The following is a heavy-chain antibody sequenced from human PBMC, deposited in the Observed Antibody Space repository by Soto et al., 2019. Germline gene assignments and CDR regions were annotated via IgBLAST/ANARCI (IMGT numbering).Heavy chain of an antibody. CDR3: ARDRGIAAAGSSYYYGMDV. CDR2: ISAYNGNT. V-gene: IGHV1-18*04. CDR1: GYTFTSYG. D-gene: IGHD6-13*01. Sequence: VASVKVSCKASGYTFTSYGISWVRQAPGQGLEWMGWISAYNGNTNYAQKLQGRVTMTTDTSTSTAYMELRSLRSDDTAVYYCARDRGIAAAGSSYYYGMDVWGQGTTVTVSS. J-gene: IGHJ6*02.